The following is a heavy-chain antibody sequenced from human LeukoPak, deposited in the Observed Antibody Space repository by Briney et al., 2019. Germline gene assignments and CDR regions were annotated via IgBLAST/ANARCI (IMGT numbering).Heavy chain of an antibody. CDR1: GYTFTSYG. D-gene: IGHD3-3*01. Sequence: ASVKVSCKASGYTFTSYGINWVRQATGQGLEWTGWMNPNSGNTGYAQKFQGRVTITRNTSISTAYMELSSLRSEDTAVYYCARNVNYDFWSGQGDDAFDIWGQGTMVTVSS. J-gene: IGHJ3*02. V-gene: IGHV1-8*03. CDR2: MNPNSGNT. CDR3: ARNVNYDFWSGQGDDAFDI.